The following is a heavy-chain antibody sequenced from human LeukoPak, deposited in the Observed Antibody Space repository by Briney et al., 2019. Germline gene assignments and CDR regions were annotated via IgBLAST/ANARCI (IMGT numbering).Heavy chain of an antibody. CDR3: ARLVAGLDY. Sequence: GGSLRLSCAASGFTFSSYAMNWVRQAPGKGLEWVSAISSSGGSTYYADSVKGRFTISRGNSKNTLYLQMNSLRAEDTAVYYCARLVAGLDYWGQGTLVTVSS. CDR1: GFTFSSYA. V-gene: IGHV3-23*01. D-gene: IGHD6-19*01. CDR2: ISSSGGST. J-gene: IGHJ4*02.